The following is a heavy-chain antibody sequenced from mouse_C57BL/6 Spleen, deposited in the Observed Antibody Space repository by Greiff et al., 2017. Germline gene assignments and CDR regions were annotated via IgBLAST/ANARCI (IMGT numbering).Heavy chain of an antibody. J-gene: IGHJ2*01. CDR1: GFSFTTYA. CDR2: IRSKSNNYAT. Sequence: EVKLVESGGGLVQPKGSLKLSCAASGFSFTTYALNWVRPAPGTGLEWVARIRSKSNNYATYYADSVKDRFTISRDDSESMLYLQMNNLKTEDTAMYYCVRGGTTLDYWGQGTTLTVSS. CDR3: VRGGTTLDY. D-gene: IGHD2-12*01. V-gene: IGHV10-1*01.